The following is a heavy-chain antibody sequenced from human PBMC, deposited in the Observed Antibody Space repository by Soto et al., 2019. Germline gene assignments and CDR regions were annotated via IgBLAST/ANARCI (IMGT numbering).Heavy chain of an antibody. Sequence: PSETLSLTCTVSGASISSYYWSWIRQSPGKGLEWIGYIYYSGSTNYNPSLKSRVTISVDTSKNQFSLKLSSVTAADTAVYYCARLTWREYNIFTGYVPDAFDFWGQGTMVTVSS. D-gene: IGHD3-9*01. V-gene: IGHV4-59*08. CDR3: ARLTWREYNIFTGYVPDAFDF. J-gene: IGHJ3*01. CDR1: GASISSYY. CDR2: IYYSGST.